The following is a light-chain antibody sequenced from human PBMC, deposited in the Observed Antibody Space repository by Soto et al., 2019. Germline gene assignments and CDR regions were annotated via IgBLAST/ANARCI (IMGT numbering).Light chain of an antibody. CDR2: EVT. CDR3: SSYTTSRIVI. J-gene: IGLJ2*01. V-gene: IGLV2-14*03. Sequence: QSALTQPASVFGSPGQSITISCTGTSSDVGGYNFVSWYQQLPGKAPKLMIYEVTSRPSGVSNRFSGSKSGNTASLTISGLQPEDEADYYCSSYTTSRIVIFGGGTKLTVL. CDR1: SSDVGGYNF.